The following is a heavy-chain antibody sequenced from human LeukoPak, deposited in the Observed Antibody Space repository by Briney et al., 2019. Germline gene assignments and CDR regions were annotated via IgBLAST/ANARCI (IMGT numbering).Heavy chain of an antibody. J-gene: IGHJ6*02. V-gene: IGHV3-7*01. D-gene: IGHD2-15*01. CDR3: ARDRWELLSNSYHYCGLDV. CDR1: GFTFSNYW. CDR2: IKQDGGEK. Sequence: PGGSLRLSCAASGFTFSNYWMSWVRQAPGKGLKWVANIKQDGGEKCYVDSVKGRFTISRDNAKNSLYLQMNSLRAEDTAVYYCARDRWELLSNSYHYCGLDVWGQGTTVTVSS.